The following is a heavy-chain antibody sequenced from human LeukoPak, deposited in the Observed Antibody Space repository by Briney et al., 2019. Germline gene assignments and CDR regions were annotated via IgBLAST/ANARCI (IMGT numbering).Heavy chain of an antibody. D-gene: IGHD2-2*01. V-gene: IGHV3-73*01. Sequence: GGSLRLSCAASGFTFSGSAMHWVRQASGKGLEWVGRIRRKANSYATAYAASVKGRFTISRDDSKNTAYLQMNSLKTEDTAVYYCTTLGAYCSSTSCYLYYYYMDVWGKGTTVTVSS. J-gene: IGHJ6*03. CDR2: IRRKANSYAT. CDR3: TTLGAYCSSTSCYLYYYYMDV. CDR1: GFTFSGSA.